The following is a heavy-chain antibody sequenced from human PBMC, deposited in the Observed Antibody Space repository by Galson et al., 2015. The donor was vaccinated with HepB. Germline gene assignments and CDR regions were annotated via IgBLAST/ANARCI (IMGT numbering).Heavy chain of an antibody. V-gene: IGHV1-2*06. D-gene: IGHD3-10*01. CDR2: INPNSGGT. CDR1: GYTFTGYY. CDR3: ARYYYSSGPTPGDY. J-gene: IGHJ4*02. Sequence: SVKVSCKASGYTFTGYYMHWVRQAPGQGLEWMGRINPNSGGTNYAQKFQGRVTTTRDTSISTAYMELSRLRSDDTAVYYCARYYYSSGPTPGDYWGQGTLVTVSS.